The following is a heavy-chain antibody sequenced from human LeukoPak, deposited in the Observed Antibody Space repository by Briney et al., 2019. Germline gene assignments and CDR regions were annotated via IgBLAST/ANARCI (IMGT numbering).Heavy chain of an antibody. CDR1: GGTFSSYA. J-gene: IGHJ5*02. V-gene: IGHV1-69*05. CDR3: ARGGEDCSSTSCYEDPWFDP. Sequence: SVKVSCKASGGTFSSYAISWVRQAPGQGLEWMGRIIPIFRTANYAQKFQGRVTITTDESTSTAYMELSSLRSEDTAVYYCARGGEDCSSTSCYEDPWFDPWGQGTLVTVSS. CDR2: IIPIFRTA. D-gene: IGHD2-2*01.